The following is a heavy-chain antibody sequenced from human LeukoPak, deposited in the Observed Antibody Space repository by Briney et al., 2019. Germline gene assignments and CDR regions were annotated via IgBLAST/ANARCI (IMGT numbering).Heavy chain of an antibody. V-gene: IGHV1-18*01. D-gene: IGHD3-22*01. J-gene: IGHJ3*02. CDR1: GYTFTSYG. Sequence: GASVKVSCKASGYTFTSYGISWVRQAPGQGLEWMGWISAYNGNTNYAQKLQGRVTMTTDTSTCTAYMELRSLRSDDTAVYYCARVSVTMIVVVTRGYAFDIWGQGTMVTVSS. CDR3: ARVSVTMIVVVTRGYAFDI. CDR2: ISAYNGNT.